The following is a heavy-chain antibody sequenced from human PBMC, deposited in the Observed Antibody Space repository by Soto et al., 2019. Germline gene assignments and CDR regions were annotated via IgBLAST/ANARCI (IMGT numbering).Heavy chain of an antibody. V-gene: IGHV2-5*02. D-gene: IGHD6-13*01. CDR3: ALTKSMKYSSSWQYYYYMDV. Sequence: SGPTLVKPTQTLTLTCTFSGFSLSTSGVGVGWIRQPPGKALEWLALIYWDDNKRYSPSLKSRLTITKDTSKNQVVLTMTNMDPVDTATYYCALTKSMKYSSSWQYYYYMDVWGKGTTVTVSS. CDR1: GFSLSTSGVG. J-gene: IGHJ6*03. CDR2: IYWDDNK.